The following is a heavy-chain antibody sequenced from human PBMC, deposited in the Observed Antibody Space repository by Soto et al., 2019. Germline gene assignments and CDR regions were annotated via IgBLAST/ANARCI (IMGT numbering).Heavy chain of an antibody. CDR1: GASISSGGYS. CDR2: MYQSERT. V-gene: IGHV4-30-2*01. J-gene: IGHJ4*02. D-gene: IGHD2-15*01. Sequence: QLQLQESGSGLVKPSQTLSLTCAVSGASISSGGYSWSWIRQPPGKGLEWIGYMYQSERTYYNSSPKRRVTISVYRSKNQFSLKLSSVPAADTAMYYCARARYCSGGSCYSDYWGQGILVTVSS. CDR3: ARARYCSGGSCYSDY.